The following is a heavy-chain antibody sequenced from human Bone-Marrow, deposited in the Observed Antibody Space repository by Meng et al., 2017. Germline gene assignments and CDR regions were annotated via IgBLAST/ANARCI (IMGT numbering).Heavy chain of an antibody. CDR1: GYTFPDYW. V-gene: IGHV1-2*06. D-gene: IGHD1-26*01. CDR2: INPKSGDA. Sequence: ASVKVSCKASGYTFPDYWLHWVRRAPGQGLEWMGRINPKSGDAHYAQRFQGRVTMTGDTSISTAYMELSGLRSDDTAVYYCARGSNQWELRDAFDIWGQGTMVTVSS. J-gene: IGHJ3*02. CDR3: ARGSNQWELRDAFDI.